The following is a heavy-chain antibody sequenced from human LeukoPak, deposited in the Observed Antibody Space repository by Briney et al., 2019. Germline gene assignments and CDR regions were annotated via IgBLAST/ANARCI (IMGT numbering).Heavy chain of an antibody. J-gene: IGHJ4*02. CDR2: IYHSGST. Sequence: SETLSLTCTVSGYSISSGYYWGWIRQPPGKGLEWIGSIYHSGSTYYNPSLKSRVTISVDTSKNQFSLKLSSVTAADTAVYYCARLGSGSYYDSRGQFDYWGQGTLVTVSS. D-gene: IGHD1-26*01. CDR1: GYSISSGYY. CDR3: ARLGSGSYYDSRGQFDY. V-gene: IGHV4-38-2*02.